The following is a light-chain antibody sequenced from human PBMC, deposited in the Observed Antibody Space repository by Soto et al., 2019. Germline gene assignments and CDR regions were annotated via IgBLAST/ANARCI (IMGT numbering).Light chain of an antibody. CDR2: GAY. CDR1: LSVTSY. Sequence: GDRATLDCRASLSVTSYFAWYQKKPGQPPRLLIYGAYNRPTGIPDRFTGSGSGTDFTLTISRLQPEDFAVYYCQQYGTSPRTFGQGTKVDIK. CDR3: QQYGTSPRT. J-gene: IGKJ2*01. V-gene: IGKV3-20*01.